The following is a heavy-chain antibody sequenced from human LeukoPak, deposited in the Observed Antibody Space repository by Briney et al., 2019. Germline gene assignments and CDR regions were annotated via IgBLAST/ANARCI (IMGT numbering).Heavy chain of an antibody. CDR2: MYYSGST. D-gene: IGHD3-22*01. CDR3: ARPYYYDSRIDP. V-gene: IGHV4-30-4*01. J-gene: IGHJ5*02. CDR1: GGSISSGDYC. Sequence: SQTLSLTCTVSGGSISSGDYCWSWIRQPPGKGLEWIAYMYYSGSTYYNPSLKSRVTMSADTSKDQLSLKLSSVTAADTAVYYCARPYYYDSRIDPWGQGILVTVPS.